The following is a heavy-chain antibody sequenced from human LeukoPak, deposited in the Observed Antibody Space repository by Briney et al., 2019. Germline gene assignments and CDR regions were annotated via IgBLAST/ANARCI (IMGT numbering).Heavy chain of an antibody. CDR1: GFTFSSYG. CDR3: AKEVTSISNYDH. CDR2: ISYDGSNK. Sequence: GGSLRLSCAASGFTFSSYGMHWVRQAPGKGLEWVAVISYDGSNKYYADSVKDRFTVARDNSKNTVSLQMNSLRAEDTAVYYCAKEVTSISNYDHWGQGTLVTVSS. V-gene: IGHV3-30*18. D-gene: IGHD2-21*01. J-gene: IGHJ4*02.